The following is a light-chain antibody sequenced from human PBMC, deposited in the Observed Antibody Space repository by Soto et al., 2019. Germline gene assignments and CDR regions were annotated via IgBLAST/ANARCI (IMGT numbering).Light chain of an antibody. CDR3: QQRTIWPLT. Sequence: EIVLTQSPATLSLSPGERATLSCRASQSVTKYLSWYQQKFGQAPRLLIYDASNRATGIPARFSGSGSGTDFTLTMSSLEPEDFAVYYCQQRTIWPLTFGGGTKVEIK. CDR2: DAS. CDR1: QSVTKY. V-gene: IGKV3-11*01. J-gene: IGKJ4*01.